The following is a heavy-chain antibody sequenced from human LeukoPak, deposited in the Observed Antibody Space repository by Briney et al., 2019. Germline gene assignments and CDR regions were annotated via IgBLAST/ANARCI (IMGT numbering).Heavy chain of an antibody. CDR3: ARDGLPAARDI. CDR1: GFIFSQFW. D-gene: IGHD6-6*01. Sequence: PGGSLRLSCAGSGFIFSQFWMQWVRQVREKGLVWVSRINGDGSSTNYADSVKGRFTISRDNAKNTLYLQMNSLRAEDTAVYYCARDGLPAARDIWGQGTMVTVSS. CDR2: INGDGSST. J-gene: IGHJ3*02. V-gene: IGHV3-74*01.